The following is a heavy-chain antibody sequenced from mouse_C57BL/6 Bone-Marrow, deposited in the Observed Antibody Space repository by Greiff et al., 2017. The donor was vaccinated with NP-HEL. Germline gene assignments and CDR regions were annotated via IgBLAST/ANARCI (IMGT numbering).Heavy chain of an antibody. J-gene: IGHJ3*01. Sequence: VQVVESGAELARPGASVKLSCKASGYTFTSYGISWVKQRTGQGLEWIGEIYPRSGNTYYNEKFKGKATLTADKSSSTAYMELRSLTSEDSAVYFCASYGNYPAWFAYWGQGTLVTVSA. CDR3: ASYGNYPAWFAY. CDR2: IYPRSGNT. V-gene: IGHV1-81*01. D-gene: IGHD2-1*01. CDR1: GYTFTSYG.